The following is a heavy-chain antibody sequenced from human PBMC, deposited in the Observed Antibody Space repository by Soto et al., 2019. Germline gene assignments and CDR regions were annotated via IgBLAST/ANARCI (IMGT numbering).Heavy chain of an antibody. CDR2: ISTYNGNT. D-gene: IGHD2-15*01. V-gene: IGHV1-18*01. CDR3: ARGGGIVFYESYFDY. Sequence: ASVKVSCKASGYTFINYGITWLRQAPGQGYEWMGWISTYNGNTNNAQKFQDRVSMTIDTSTNTAYMELRSLGSDDTAVYFCARGGGIVFYESYFDYWGQGTPVTVSS. CDR1: GYTFINYG. J-gene: IGHJ4*02.